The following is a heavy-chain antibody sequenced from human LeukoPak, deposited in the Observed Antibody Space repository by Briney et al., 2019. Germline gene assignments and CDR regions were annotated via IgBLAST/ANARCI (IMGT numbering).Heavy chain of an antibody. CDR2: INGSGGST. CDR1: GFTFSSYA. V-gene: IGHV3-23*01. J-gene: IGHJ4*02. CDR3: AKAVGRISWSFDY. Sequence: GGSLRLSCAASGFTFSSYAMSWVRQAPGKGLEWVSAINGSGGSTYYADSVKGRFTISRDNSESTLYLQMDSLRGDDAAVYYCAKAVGRISWSFDYWGQGALVTVSS. D-gene: IGHD6-13*01.